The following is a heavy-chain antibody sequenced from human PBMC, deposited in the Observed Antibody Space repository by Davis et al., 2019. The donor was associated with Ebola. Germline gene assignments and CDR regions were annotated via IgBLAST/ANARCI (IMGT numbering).Heavy chain of an antibody. V-gene: IGHV1-2*02. Sequence: ASVKVSCKASGYTFTGYYMHWVRQAPGQGLEWMGWINPNSGGTYYTQKFQGRVTMTRDTSINTVYMELRKLRHDDTAVYFCSRVGGGNSSDVWGQGTTVTVSS. J-gene: IGHJ6*02. D-gene: IGHD4-23*01. CDR3: SRVGGGNSSDV. CDR1: GYTFTGYY. CDR2: INPNSGGT.